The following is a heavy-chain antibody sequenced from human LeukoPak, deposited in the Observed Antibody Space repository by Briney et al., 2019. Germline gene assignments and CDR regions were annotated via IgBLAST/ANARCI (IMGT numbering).Heavy chain of an antibody. D-gene: IGHD6-19*01. V-gene: IGHV3-53*05. CDR2: IYSGGST. CDR1: GFTVSRKY. CDR3: ARDTGAVAGLYYFDY. J-gene: IGHJ4*02. Sequence: GGSLRLSCAASGFTVSRKYMSWVRQAPGKGLEWVSVIYSGGSTYYADSVKGRFTISRDDSKNTLYLQMNSLRAEDTAVYYCARDTGAVAGLYYFDYWGQGTLVTVSS.